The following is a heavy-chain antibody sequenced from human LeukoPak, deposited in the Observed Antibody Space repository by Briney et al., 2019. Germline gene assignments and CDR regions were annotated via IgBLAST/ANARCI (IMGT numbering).Heavy chain of an antibody. D-gene: IGHD3-22*01. CDR1: GYTFTGYY. CDR3: AGDRADDRSGYYCD. J-gene: IGHJ4*02. V-gene: IGHV1-2*02. Sequence: ASVKVSCKAFGYTFTGYYIHWVRQAPGQGLEWIGWINPKSGGTKHAQKFQGRVTMTRDTSISTAYMEVSRLTSDDAAVYYCAGDRADDRSGYYCDWGQGTLVTVSS. CDR2: INPKSGGT.